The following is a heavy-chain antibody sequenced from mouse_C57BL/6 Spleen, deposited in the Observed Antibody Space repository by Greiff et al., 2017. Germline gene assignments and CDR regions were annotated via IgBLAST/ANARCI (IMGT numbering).Heavy chain of an antibody. J-gene: IGHJ3*01. V-gene: IGHV1-22*01. D-gene: IGHD1-1*02. Sequence: EVQRVESGPELVKPGASVKMSCKASGYTFTDYNMHWVKQSHGKSLEWIGYINPNNGGTSYNQKFKGKATLTVNKSSSTAYMERRSLTSEDSAVYYCARGGTFFAYWGQGTLVTVSA. CDR3: ARGGTFFAY. CDR1: GYTFTDYN. CDR2: INPNNGGT.